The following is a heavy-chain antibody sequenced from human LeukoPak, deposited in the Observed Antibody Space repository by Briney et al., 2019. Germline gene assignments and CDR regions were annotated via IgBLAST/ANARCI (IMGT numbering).Heavy chain of an antibody. J-gene: IGHJ3*02. CDR1: GFTFSSYG. D-gene: IGHD6-13*01. CDR2: ISYDGSER. CDR3: AKAGYSSSWYLVNSLDI. V-gene: IGHV3-30*18. Sequence: GGSLRLSCAASGFTFSSYGMHWVRQAPGKGLEWLAVISYDGSERNYADSVKGRFFISGDNSKNTLDLQMNSLRAEDTAVYYCAKAGYSSSWYLVNSLDIWGQGTMVTVS.